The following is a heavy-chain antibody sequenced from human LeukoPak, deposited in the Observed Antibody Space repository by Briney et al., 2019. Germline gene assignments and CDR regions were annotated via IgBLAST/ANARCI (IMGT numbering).Heavy chain of an antibody. CDR2: IWYDGSKK. V-gene: IGHV3-33*01. Sequence: GGSLRLSCAASGLTFSNYGMHWVRQAPGKGLEWVAVIWYDGSKKYYADSVKGRFTISRDNSKNTMDLQMNSQGAEDTAVYYCARDLYSSSWQPYYFDYWGQGTLVTVSS. D-gene: IGHD6-13*01. J-gene: IGHJ4*02. CDR1: GLTFSNYG. CDR3: ARDLYSSSWQPYYFDY.